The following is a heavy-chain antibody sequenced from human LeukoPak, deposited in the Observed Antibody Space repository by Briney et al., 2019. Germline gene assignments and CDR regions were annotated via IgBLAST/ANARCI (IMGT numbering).Heavy chain of an antibody. D-gene: IGHD3-9*01. Sequence: SVKVSCKASGGTFSSYAISWVRQAPGQGLEWMGGIIPIFGTANYAQKFQGRVTITADESTSTAYMELSSLRSEDTAVYYCARAQTRYFDWLPYHYYGMDVWGQGTTVTVSS. CDR1: GGTFSSYA. J-gene: IGHJ6*02. CDR3: ARAQTRYFDWLPYHYYGMDV. CDR2: IIPIFGTA. V-gene: IGHV1-69*13.